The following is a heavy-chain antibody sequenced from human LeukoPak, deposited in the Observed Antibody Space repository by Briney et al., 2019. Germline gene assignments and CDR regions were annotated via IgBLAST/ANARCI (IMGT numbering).Heavy chain of an antibody. CDR1: GFNFDRYT. D-gene: IGHD3-10*02. Sequence: GGSPRLSCATSGFNFDRYTIHWVRQAPGKGLEWVSLAGWAGGTTFYSDSVRGRFTISRDSGRKSVYLQMNSLTTDDTAFYFCAKELDTMFFDYWGQGALVTVSS. J-gene: IGHJ4*02. CDR3: AKELDTMFFDY. V-gene: IGHV3-43*01. CDR2: AGWAGGTT.